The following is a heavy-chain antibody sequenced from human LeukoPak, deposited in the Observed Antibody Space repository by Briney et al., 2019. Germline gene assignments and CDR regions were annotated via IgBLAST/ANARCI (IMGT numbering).Heavy chain of an antibody. Sequence: GGSLRLSCAASGITVSSSYMSWVRQAPGKGLEWVPIIYSGGTTHYAESVKGRFSISRDNSKNTLYLQMNSLRAEDTAVYYCARDKSSYGYFDYWGQGTLVTVSS. CDR1: GITVSSSY. D-gene: IGHD3-3*01. V-gene: IGHV3-66*01. CDR3: ARDKSSYGYFDY. CDR2: IYSGGTT. J-gene: IGHJ4*02.